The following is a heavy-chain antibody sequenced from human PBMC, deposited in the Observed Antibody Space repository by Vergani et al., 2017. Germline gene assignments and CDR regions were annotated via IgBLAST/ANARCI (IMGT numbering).Heavy chain of an antibody. CDR1: GFTFGDYD. Sequence: EVQLVESGGGVVRPGGCLRLSCAASGFTFGDYDMNWVRQAPGKGLEWVSRVKWNGDSSVYADSVKGRFTISRDNAKNSLYLQMTSLRAEDTAFYYCARRGSGNTYYFDYWGQGALVTVSS. V-gene: IGHV3-20*04. CDR2: VKWNGDSS. J-gene: IGHJ4*02. CDR3: ARRGSGNTYYFDY. D-gene: IGHD3-10*01.